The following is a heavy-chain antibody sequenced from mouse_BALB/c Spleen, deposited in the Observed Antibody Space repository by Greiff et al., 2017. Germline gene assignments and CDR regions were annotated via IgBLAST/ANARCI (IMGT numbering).Heavy chain of an antibody. D-gene: IGHD1-1*02. CDR2: ISYSGST. V-gene: IGHV3-2*02. Sequence: EVKLVESGPGLVKPSQSLSLTCTVTGYSITSDYAWNWIRQFPGNKLEWMGYISYSGSTSYNPSLKSRISITRDTSKNQFFLQLNSVTTEDTATYYCAREQWSVYYAMDYWGQGTSVTVSS. CDR1: GYSITSDYA. J-gene: IGHJ4*01. CDR3: AREQWSVYYAMDY.